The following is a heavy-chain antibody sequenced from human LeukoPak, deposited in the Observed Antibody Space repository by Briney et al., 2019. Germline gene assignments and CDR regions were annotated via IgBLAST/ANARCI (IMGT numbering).Heavy chain of an antibody. Sequence: MSSETLSLTCAVYGGSFSDYNWNWVRQPPGKGLEWIGEINHSGATNYNPSLKSRVIISVDTSKNQFSLKVNHVTAADTAVYYCARGSPKYDSWGQGTLVTVSS. CDR3: ARGSPKYDS. CDR2: INHSGAT. CDR1: GGSFSDYN. V-gene: IGHV4-34*01. J-gene: IGHJ5*01.